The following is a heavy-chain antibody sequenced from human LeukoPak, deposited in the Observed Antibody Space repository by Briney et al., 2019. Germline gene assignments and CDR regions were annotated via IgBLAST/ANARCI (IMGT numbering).Heavy chain of an antibody. V-gene: IGHV3-74*01. CDR3: ASLYGSGSYSNYYYYYGMDV. D-gene: IGHD3-10*01. CDR1: GFTFSSYW. J-gene: IGHJ6*04. Sequence: PGGSLRLSCAASGFTFSSYWMHSVRQAPGKGLVWVSRINSDGSSTSYADSVKGRFTISRDNAKNTLYLQMNSLRAEGTAVYYCASLYGSGSYSNYYYYYGMDVWGKGTTVTVSS. CDR2: INSDGSST.